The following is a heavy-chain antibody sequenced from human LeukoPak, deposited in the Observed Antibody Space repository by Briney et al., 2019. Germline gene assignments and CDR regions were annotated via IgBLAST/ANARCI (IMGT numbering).Heavy chain of an antibody. Sequence: GGSLRLSCAASGFTFSSYAMSWVRQAPGKGLEWVSAISGSGGSTYYADSVKGRFTISRDSSKNTLYLQMNSLRAEDTAVYYCAKDPLGYGDYGGYFDYWGQGTLVTVSS. CDR3: AKDPLGYGDYGGYFDY. D-gene: IGHD4-17*01. CDR2: ISGSGGST. J-gene: IGHJ4*02. V-gene: IGHV3-23*01. CDR1: GFTFSSYA.